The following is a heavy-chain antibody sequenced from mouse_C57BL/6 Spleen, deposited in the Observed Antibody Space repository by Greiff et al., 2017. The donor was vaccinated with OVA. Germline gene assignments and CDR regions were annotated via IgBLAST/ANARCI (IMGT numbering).Heavy chain of an antibody. CDR1: GYSITSGYY. D-gene: IGHD1-1*01. CDR2: ISYDGSN. CDR3: ARGTTVVGRYFDV. V-gene: IGHV3-6*01. J-gene: IGHJ1*03. Sequence: EVKLVESGPGLVKPSQSLSLTCSVTGYSITSGYYWNWIRQFPGNKLEWMGYISYDGSNNYNPSLKNRISITRDTSKNQFFLKLNSVTTEDTATYYCARGTTVVGRYFDVWGTGTTVTVSS.